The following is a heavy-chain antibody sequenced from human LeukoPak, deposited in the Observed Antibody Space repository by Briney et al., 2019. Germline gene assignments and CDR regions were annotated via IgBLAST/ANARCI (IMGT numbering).Heavy chain of an antibody. V-gene: IGHV3-48*01. Sequence: GGSLRLSCAASGFTFSSYSMNWVRQAPGKGLEWVSYISSSSSTIYYADSVKGRFTISRDNAKNSLYLQMNSLRAEDTAVYYCATTYYDFWSGRNWFDPWGQGTLVTVSS. D-gene: IGHD3-3*01. CDR1: GFTFSSYS. J-gene: IGHJ5*02. CDR3: ATTYYDFWSGRNWFDP. CDR2: ISSSSSTI.